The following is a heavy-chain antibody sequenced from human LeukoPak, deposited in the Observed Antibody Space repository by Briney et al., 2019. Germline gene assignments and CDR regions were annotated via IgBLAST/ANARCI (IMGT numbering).Heavy chain of an antibody. CDR2: FDPEDGET. Sequence: ASVKVSCKVSGYTLTELSMHWVRQAPGKGLEWMGGFDPEDGETIYAQKYQGRVTMTEDTSTDTAYMELSSLRSEDTAVYYCATLPSPSGYLYYFDYWAREPWSPSPQ. J-gene: IGHJ4*02. D-gene: IGHD5-12*01. V-gene: IGHV1-24*01. CDR1: GYTLTELS. CDR3: ATLPSPSGYLYYFDY.